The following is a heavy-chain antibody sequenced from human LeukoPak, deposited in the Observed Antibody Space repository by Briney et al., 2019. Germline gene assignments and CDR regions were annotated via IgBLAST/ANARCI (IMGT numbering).Heavy chain of an antibody. D-gene: IGHD2-2*01. J-gene: IGHJ4*02. CDR3: ASRYCSSTSCYHHFDY. CDR2: IKQDGSEK. V-gene: IGHV3-7*01. CDR1: GFTFSSYW. Sequence: GGSLRLSCAASGFTFSSYWMSWVRQAPGKGLEWVANIKQDGSEKYYVDSVKGRFAISRDNAKNSLYLQMNSLRAEDTAVYYCASRYCSSTSCYHHFDYWGQGTLVTVSP.